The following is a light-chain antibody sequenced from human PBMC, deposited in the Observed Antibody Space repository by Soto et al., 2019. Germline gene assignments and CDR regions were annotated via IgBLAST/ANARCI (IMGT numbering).Light chain of an antibody. V-gene: IGKV3-15*01. J-gene: IGKJ3*01. Sequence: EIVMTQSPATLSVSPGERATLSCRASQSVSGKLAWYQQKPGQAPRLLIYGASPPATGVPARFSGSGSGTDFTLTISSLQSEDFAVYYCQQYNSWPPNTFGPGTKVDV. CDR3: QQYNSWPPNT. CDR2: GAS. CDR1: QSVSGK.